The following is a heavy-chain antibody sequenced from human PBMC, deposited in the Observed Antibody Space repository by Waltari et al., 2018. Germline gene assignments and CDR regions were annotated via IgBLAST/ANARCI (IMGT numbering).Heavy chain of an antibody. J-gene: IGHJ4*02. D-gene: IGHD6-13*01. CDR3: AKFSNPRPGYSSSPIDY. CDR2: IWYDGSNK. CDR1: GFTFSSYG. V-gene: IGHV3-30*18. Sequence: QVQLVESGGGVVQPGRSLRLSCAASGFTFSSYGIHWVRQAPCKGLEWVAVIWYDGSNKYYADSVKGRFTISRDNSKNTLYLQMNSLRAEDTAMYYCAKFSNPRPGYSSSPIDYWGQGTLVTVSS.